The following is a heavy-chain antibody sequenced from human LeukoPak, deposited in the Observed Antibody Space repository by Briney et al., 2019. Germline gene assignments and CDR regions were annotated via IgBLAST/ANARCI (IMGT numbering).Heavy chain of an antibody. D-gene: IGHD6-19*01. J-gene: IGHJ3*02. Sequence: SETLSLTCAVSGASISSSSYYWGWIRQPSGKGLEWIGSIYYSGSTYYNPSLKSRVTISVDTSKNQFSLKLNSVTAADTAVYYCARKSVAVRDAFDIWGQGTMVTVSS. CDR1: GASISSSSYY. CDR2: IYYSGST. CDR3: ARKSVAVRDAFDI. V-gene: IGHV4-39*07.